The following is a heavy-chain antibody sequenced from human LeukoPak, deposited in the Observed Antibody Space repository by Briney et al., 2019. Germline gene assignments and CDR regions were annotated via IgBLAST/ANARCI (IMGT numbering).Heavy chain of an antibody. Sequence: SRTLSLTSTVSGGSIISGDYYWSSLRLPPGKCLECLRYIYYSGSTYYNPSLKSRVTISVDTSKNQFSLKLSSVTAADTAVYYCAREGYYDILTGPYYYGMDVWGKGTTVTVSS. J-gene: IGHJ6*04. CDR3: AREGYYDILTGPYYYGMDV. D-gene: IGHD3-9*01. CDR1: GGSIISGDYY. V-gene: IGHV4-30-4*01. CDR2: IYYSGST.